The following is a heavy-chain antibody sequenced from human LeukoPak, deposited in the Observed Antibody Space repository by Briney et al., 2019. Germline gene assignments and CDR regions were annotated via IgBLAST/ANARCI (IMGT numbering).Heavy chain of an antibody. Sequence: SETLSLTCAVYGGSFSGYYWSLIRQPPGKGLEWIGEINHSGSTNYNPSLKSRVTISVDTSKNQFSLKLSSVTAADTAVYYCARIIVVVPAAINWFDPWGQGTLVTVSS. J-gene: IGHJ5*02. D-gene: IGHD2-2*02. CDR3: ARIIVVVPAAINWFDP. CDR1: GGSFSGYY. V-gene: IGHV4-34*01. CDR2: INHSGST.